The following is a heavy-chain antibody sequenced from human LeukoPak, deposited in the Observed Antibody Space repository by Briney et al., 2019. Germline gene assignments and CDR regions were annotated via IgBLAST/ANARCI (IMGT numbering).Heavy chain of an antibody. V-gene: IGHV1-18*01. J-gene: IGHJ4*02. CDR3: ARDGDYGDAAPDY. Sequence: GASVRVSYKASGYTFTSYGISWVRQAPGQGLEWMGWISAYNGNTNYAQKLHGRVTMTTDTSTSTTYMELRSLRSDDTAVYYCARDGDYGDAAPDYWGQGTLVTVSS. CDR1: GYTFTSYG. CDR2: ISAYNGNT. D-gene: IGHD4-17*01.